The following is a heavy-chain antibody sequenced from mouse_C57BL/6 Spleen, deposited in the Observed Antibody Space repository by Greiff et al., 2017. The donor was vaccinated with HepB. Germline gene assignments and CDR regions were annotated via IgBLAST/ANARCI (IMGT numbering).Heavy chain of an antibody. J-gene: IGHJ3*01. CDR3: ATSRTVVDTEGFAY. CDR2: IDPENGDT. Sequence: VQLQQSGAELVRPGASVKLSCTASGFNIKDDYMHWVKQRPEQGLEWIGWIDPENGDTEYASKFQGKATITADTSSNTAYLQLSSLTSEDTAVYYCATSRTVVDTEGFAYWGQGRLGTVSA. CDR1: GFNIKDDY. V-gene: IGHV14-4*01. D-gene: IGHD1-1*01.